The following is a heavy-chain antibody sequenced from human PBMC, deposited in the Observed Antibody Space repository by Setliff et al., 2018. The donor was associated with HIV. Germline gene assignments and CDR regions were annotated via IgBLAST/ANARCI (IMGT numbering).Heavy chain of an antibody. D-gene: IGHD3-3*01. V-gene: IGHV3-30*02. Sequence: GGSLRLSCAASGFAFSNFGMHWVRQAPDKGLEWVAVIGYDGRNQYFADSVKGRFTLSRDNSKNTLYLQMNSLRAEDTAVYYCAKSRTIYGEVIIQWAYMDVWGQGTTVTVSS. CDR1: GFAFSNFG. J-gene: IGHJ6*02. CDR2: IGYDGRNQ. CDR3: AKSRTIYGEVIIQWAYMDV.